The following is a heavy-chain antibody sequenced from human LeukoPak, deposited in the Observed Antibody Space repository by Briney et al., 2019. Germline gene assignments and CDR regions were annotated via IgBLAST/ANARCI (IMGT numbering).Heavy chain of an antibody. J-gene: IGHJ4*02. CDR3: ARGDYGDPPGY. V-gene: IGHV4-34*01. CDR1: GGSFSGYY. D-gene: IGHD4-17*01. CDR2: INHSGST. Sequence: SETLSLTCAVYGGSFSGYYWSWIRQPPGEGMEWIGEINHSGSTNYNPSLKSRVTISVDTSKNQCSLKLSSVTAADTAVYYCARGDYGDPPGYWGQGTLVTVSS.